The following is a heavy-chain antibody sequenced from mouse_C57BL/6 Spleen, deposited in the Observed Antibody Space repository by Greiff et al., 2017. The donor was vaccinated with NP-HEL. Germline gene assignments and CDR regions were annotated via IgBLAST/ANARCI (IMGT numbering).Heavy chain of an antibody. V-gene: IGHV5-9-1*02. CDR1: GFTFSSYA. CDR3: TREDDPFAY. D-gene: IGHD2-3*01. Sequence: DVMLVESGEGLVKPGGSLKLSCAASGFTFSSYAMSWVRQTPEKRLEWVAYISSGGDYIYYADTVKGRFTISRDNARNTLYLQMSSLKSEDTAMYYCTREDDPFAYWGQGTLVTVSA. CDR2: ISSGGDYI. J-gene: IGHJ3*01.